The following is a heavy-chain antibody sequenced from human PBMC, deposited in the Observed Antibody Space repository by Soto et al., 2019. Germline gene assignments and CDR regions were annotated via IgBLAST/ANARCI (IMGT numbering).Heavy chain of an antibody. D-gene: IGHD3-9*01. CDR3: ARADSPTYYDILMRGKYGMDV. Sequence: ASVKVSCKASGYTFTSYDINWVRQATGQGLEWMGWMNPNSGNTGYAQKFQGRVTMTRNTSISTAYMELSSLRSEDTAVYYCARADSPTYYDILMRGKYGMDVWGQGTTVTVSS. V-gene: IGHV1-8*01. CDR2: MNPNSGNT. CDR1: GYTFTSYD. J-gene: IGHJ6*02.